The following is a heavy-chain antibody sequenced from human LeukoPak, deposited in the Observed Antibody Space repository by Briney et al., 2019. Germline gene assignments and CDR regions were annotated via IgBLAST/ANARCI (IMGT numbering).Heavy chain of an antibody. V-gene: IGHV4-61*03. CDR2: IHYSGST. J-gene: IGHJ2*01. Sequence: SETLSLTCTVSGDSVTSGHDYWTWIRQPPGKGLEWIGYIHYSGSTNYNPSLKSRLTISIDTSKNHFSLKLSSVTTTDTAVYYCARAPSYYWYFDVWGRGTLVTVSS. CDR1: GDSVTSGHDY. CDR3: ARAPSYYWYFDV.